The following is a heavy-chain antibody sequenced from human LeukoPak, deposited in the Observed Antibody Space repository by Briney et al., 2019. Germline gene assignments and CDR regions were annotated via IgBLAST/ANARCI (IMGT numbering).Heavy chain of an antibody. Sequence: PGGSLRLSCVASGFTFSNYWMHWVRQAPGKGLVWVSRINSDGSSTTYADSVKGRFTISRDNAENTLYLQMNSLRAEDTAVYYCAKDRGYYYDSSGYYHFDPWGQGTLVTVSS. CDR3: AKDRGYYYDSSGYYHFDP. J-gene: IGHJ5*02. V-gene: IGHV3-74*01. CDR2: INSDGSST. CDR1: GFTFSNYW. D-gene: IGHD3-22*01.